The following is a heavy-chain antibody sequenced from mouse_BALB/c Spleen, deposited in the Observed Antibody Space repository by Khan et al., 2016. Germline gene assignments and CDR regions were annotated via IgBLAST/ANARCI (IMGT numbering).Heavy chain of an antibody. CDR3: ARHSDGYYYAIDY. Sequence: EVQLVESGGDLVKPGGSLKLSCAASGFTFSSYGMSWVRQTPDKRLEWVATISSGGSYTYYPDSVKGRFTISRDNAKNTPYMHMSSLTSEDTAMYYCARHSDGYYYAIDYWGQGTSVTVSS. D-gene: IGHD2-3*01. V-gene: IGHV5-6*01. CDR1: GFTFSSYG. CDR2: ISSGGSYT. J-gene: IGHJ4*01.